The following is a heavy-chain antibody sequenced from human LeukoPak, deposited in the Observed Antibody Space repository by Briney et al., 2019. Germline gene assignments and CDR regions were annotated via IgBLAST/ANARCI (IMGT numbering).Heavy chain of an antibody. CDR2: IYSGGST. CDR1: GFTVSSNY. D-gene: IGHD3-16*02. CDR3: AAGGLRLGELSFPHSYYFNC. J-gene: IGHJ4*02. V-gene: IGHV3-53*01. Sequence: GGSLRLSCAASGFTVSSNYMSWVRQAPGKGLEWVSVIYSGGSTYYADSVKGRFAISRDNSKNTLYLQMNSLRAEDTAVYYCAAGGLRLGELSFPHSYYFNCWGEGTLVTVSS.